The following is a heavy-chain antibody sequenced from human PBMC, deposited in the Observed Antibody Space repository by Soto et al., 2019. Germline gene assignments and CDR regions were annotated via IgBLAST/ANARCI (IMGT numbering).Heavy chain of an antibody. CDR2: TNDYGSAT. Sequence: EVQLVESGGGLVQPGGSLRLSCAASGFTFSSYWMHWVRQAPGKGLVWVARTNDYGSATEYADSVKGRFTISRDNAKNTLYLQMNSLRAEDTAVYFCVRDQTYIGNYFDSRGQGTLVTVSS. V-gene: IGHV3-74*01. CDR3: VRDQTYIGNYFDS. CDR1: GFTFSSYW. D-gene: IGHD1-26*01. J-gene: IGHJ4*02.